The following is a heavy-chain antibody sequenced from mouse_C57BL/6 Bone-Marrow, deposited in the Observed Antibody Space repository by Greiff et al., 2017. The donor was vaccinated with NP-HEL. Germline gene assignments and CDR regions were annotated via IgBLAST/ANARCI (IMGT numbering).Heavy chain of an antibody. V-gene: IGHV1-55*01. J-gene: IGHJ3*01. CDR2: IYPGSGST. CDR3: ARDYGSSYGFAY. D-gene: IGHD1-1*01. Sequence: QVQLQQPGAELVKPGASVKMSCKASGYTFTSYWITWVKQRPGQGLEWIGGIYPGSGSTNYNEKFKSKATLTVDTSSSTAYMQLSSLTSEDSAVYYCARDYGSSYGFAYWGQGTLVTVSA. CDR1: GYTFTSYW.